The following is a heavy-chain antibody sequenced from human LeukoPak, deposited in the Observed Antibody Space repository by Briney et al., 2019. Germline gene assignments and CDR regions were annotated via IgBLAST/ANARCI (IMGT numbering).Heavy chain of an antibody. V-gene: IGHV1-2*02. J-gene: IGHJ1*01. D-gene: IGHD4-17*01. CDR1: EYAFTAYH. CDR2: INPNSGGT. Sequence: GASVKVSCTASEYAFTAYHIHWVRQAPGQGLEWMGWINPNSGGTRYAQKFEGRVSMTRDTSITTAYMELRRLTSDDAAIYYCARDQWEYGDYVIGYFQHWGQGTLVTVSS. CDR3: ARDQWEYGDYVIGYFQH.